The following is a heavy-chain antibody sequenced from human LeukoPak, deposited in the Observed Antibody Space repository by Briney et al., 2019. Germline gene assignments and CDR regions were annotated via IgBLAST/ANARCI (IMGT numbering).Heavy chain of an antibody. CDR3: ARGPYQLLPYNWFDP. Sequence: ASVKVSCKASGYTFTGYYMHWVRQAPGQGLEWMGWINTNTGNPTYAQGFTGRFVFSLDTSVSTAYLQISSLKAEDTAVYYCARGPYQLLPYNWFDPWGQGTLVTVSS. J-gene: IGHJ5*02. CDR2: INTNTGNP. V-gene: IGHV7-4-1*02. D-gene: IGHD2-2*01. CDR1: GYTFTGYY.